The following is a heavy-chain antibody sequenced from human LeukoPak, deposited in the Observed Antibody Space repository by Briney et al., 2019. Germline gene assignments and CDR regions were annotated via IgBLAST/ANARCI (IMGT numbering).Heavy chain of an antibody. Sequence: GGSLRLSCAASGFTFSGYSMNWVRPAQGKGREWVSSISSSTSYIYYADSVKGRFTISRDNAKNSLYLQTNSLRAEDTAVYYCARDGSGYDWGRYYFDYWGQGTLVTVSS. D-gene: IGHD5-12*01. CDR3: ARDGSGYDWGRYYFDY. J-gene: IGHJ4*02. V-gene: IGHV3-21*01. CDR1: GFTFSGYS. CDR2: ISSSTSYI.